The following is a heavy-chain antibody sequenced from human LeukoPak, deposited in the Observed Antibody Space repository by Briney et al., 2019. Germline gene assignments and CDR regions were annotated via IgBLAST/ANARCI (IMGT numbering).Heavy chain of an antibody. CDR3: ASTDTSGGAFDI. D-gene: IGHD3-22*01. J-gene: IGHJ3*02. V-gene: IGHV4-61*02. CDR1: GGSISSGDYH. CDR2: IYGGGST. Sequence: SETLSLTCTVSGGSISSGDYHGNWIRQPAGKGLEWLGRIYGGGSTNYNPSLKSRVTMSIDTAKNQYSLKLSSVTAADTALYYCASTDTSGGAFDIWGQGTRVTVSS.